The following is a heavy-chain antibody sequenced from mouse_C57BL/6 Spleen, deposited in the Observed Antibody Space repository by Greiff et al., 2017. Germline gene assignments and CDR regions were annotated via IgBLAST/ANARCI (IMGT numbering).Heavy chain of an antibody. V-gene: IGHV1-61*01. CDR3: ARNGYYVDAMDY. Sequence: QVQLQQPGAELVRPGSSVQLSCKASGYTFTSYWMDWVKQRPGQGLEWIGNIYPSDSETHYNQKFKDKATLTVDKSSSTAYMQLSSLTSEDSAVYYCARNGYYVDAMDYWGQGTSVTVSS. D-gene: IGHD2-3*01. J-gene: IGHJ4*01. CDR2: IYPSDSET. CDR1: GYTFTSYW.